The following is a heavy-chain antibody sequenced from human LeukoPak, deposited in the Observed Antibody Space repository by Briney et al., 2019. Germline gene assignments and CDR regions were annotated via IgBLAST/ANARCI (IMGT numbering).Heavy chain of an antibody. J-gene: IGHJ4*02. Sequence: GGSLRLSCAASGFTFSSYAMSWVRQAPGKGLEWVSAVSGSGGSTYYADSVKGRFTISRDNSKNTLYLQMNSLRAEDTAVYYCANSAGIAAAGYYFDYWGQGTLVTVSS. CDR1: GFTFSSYA. CDR2: VSGSGGST. V-gene: IGHV3-23*01. D-gene: IGHD6-13*01. CDR3: ANSAGIAAAGYYFDY.